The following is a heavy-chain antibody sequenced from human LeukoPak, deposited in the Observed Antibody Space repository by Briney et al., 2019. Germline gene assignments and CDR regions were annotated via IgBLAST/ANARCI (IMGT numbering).Heavy chain of an antibody. J-gene: IGHJ4*02. V-gene: IGHV3-30*02. CDR1: GFTFNTYG. D-gene: IGHD3-22*01. CDR2: IRYDGSNK. CDR3: AKDGGYYSGYFDY. Sequence: GGSLRLSCAASGFTFNTYGMHWVRQAPGKGLEWVAFIRYDGSNKYYADSVKGRFTISRDNSKNTLYLQMDSLRAEDTAVYYCAKDGGYYSGYFDYWAREPWSPSPQ.